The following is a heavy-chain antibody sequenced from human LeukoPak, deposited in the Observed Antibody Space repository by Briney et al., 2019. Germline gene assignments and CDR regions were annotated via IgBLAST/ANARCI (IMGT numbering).Heavy chain of an antibody. V-gene: IGHV4-31*03. J-gene: IGHJ5*02. CDR1: GGSISSGGYY. CDR3: ARGVLPAPNWFDP. Sequence: SETLSLTCTVSGGSISSGGYYWSWIRQHPGKGLEWIGYFYYSGSTYYNPSLKSRVTISVDTSKNQFSLKLTSVTAADTAVYYCARGVLPAPNWFDPWGQGTLVTVSS. CDR2: FYYSGST. D-gene: IGHD2-2*01.